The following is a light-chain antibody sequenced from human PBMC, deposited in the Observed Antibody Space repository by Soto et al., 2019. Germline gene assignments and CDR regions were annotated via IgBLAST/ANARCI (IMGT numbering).Light chain of an antibody. V-gene: IGKV3-20*01. J-gene: IGKJ4*01. CDR2: GAS. CDR3: QQYGSSALT. CDR1: QTVTRNY. Sequence: EIVFTQSPCTLSLSPGERATLSCRASQTVTRNYLAWHQQKPGQAPRLLIYGASSRATGIPDRFSGSGSGTDFTLTISRLEPEDFAVYYCQQYGSSALTFGGGTKVDIK.